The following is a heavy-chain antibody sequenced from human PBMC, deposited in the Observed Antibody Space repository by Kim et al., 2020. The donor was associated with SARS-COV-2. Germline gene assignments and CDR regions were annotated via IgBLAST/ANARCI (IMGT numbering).Heavy chain of an antibody. CDR3: TREEGYCYGSGSSPSFVY. V-gene: IGHV3-49*03. Sequence: GGSLRLSCTASGFTFGDYAMSWFRQAPGKGLEWVGFIRSKAYGGTTEYAASVKGRFTISRDDSKSIAYLQMNSLKTEDTAVYYCTREEGYCYGSGSSPSFVYWGQGGRVTVSS. CDR2: IRSKAYGGTT. CDR1: GFTFGDYA. J-gene: IGHJ4*02. D-gene: IGHD3-10*01.